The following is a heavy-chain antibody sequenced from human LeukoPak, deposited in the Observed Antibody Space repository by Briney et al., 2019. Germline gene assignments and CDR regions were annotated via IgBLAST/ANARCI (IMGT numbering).Heavy chain of an antibody. J-gene: IGHJ3*01. CDR2: IYHSEST. D-gene: IGHD3-16*01. Sequence: PSETLSLTCCVSGYSISRGYSGGWIRQPPGKGLEWIGNIYHSESTHYTPSLKNRVTISPDTSKNQFSMKLTSVTASDTAVYYCARFDHVWETHGMDAFDLWGQGTMVTVSS. V-gene: IGHV4-38-2*01. CDR1: GYSISRGYS. CDR3: ARFDHVWETHGMDAFDL.